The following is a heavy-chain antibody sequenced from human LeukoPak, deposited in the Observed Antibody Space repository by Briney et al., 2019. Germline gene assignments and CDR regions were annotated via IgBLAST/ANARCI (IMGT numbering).Heavy chain of an antibody. CDR3: ARYHRMGRGHIVVVTAAIGAFDI. V-gene: IGHV4-34*01. CDR2: INHSGST. CDR1: GGSFSGYY. D-gene: IGHD2-21*02. Sequence: PSETLSLTCAVYGGSFSGYYWSWIRQPPGKGLEWIGEINHSGSTNYNPSLKSRVTISVDTSKNQFSLKLSSVTAADTAVYYCARYHRMGRGHIVVVTAAIGAFDIWGQGTMVTVSS. J-gene: IGHJ3*02.